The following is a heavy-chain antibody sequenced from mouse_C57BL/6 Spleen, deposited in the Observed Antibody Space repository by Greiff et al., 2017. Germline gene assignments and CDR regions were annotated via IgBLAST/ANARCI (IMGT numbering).Heavy chain of an antibody. CDR3: ARREDGYWYFDV. CDR2: IWSGGST. V-gene: IGHV2-2*01. Sequence: QVQLQQSGPGLVQPSQSLSITCTASGSSLTSYGVHWVRQSPGQGLEWLGVIWSGGSTAYNAAFISRLSISKDNSKSQVFFKMDSLQADDTAIYYCARREDGYWYFDVWGTGTTVTGAS. D-gene: IGHD2-3*01. J-gene: IGHJ1*03. CDR1: GSSLTSYG.